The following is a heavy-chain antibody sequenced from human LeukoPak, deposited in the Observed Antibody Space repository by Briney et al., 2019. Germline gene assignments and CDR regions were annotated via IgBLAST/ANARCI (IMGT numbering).Heavy chain of an antibody. CDR2: INPNSGGT. D-gene: IGHD4-17*01. Sequence: GASVKVSCKAFGYTFTSNYMHWVRQAPGQGLEWMGWINPNSGGTNYAQKFQGRVTMTRDTSISTAYMELSRLRPDDTAVYYCARDLSRYGDYSPWFDPWGQGTLVTVSS. CDR3: ARDLSRYGDYSPWFDP. V-gene: IGHV1-2*02. CDR1: GYTFTSNY. J-gene: IGHJ5*02.